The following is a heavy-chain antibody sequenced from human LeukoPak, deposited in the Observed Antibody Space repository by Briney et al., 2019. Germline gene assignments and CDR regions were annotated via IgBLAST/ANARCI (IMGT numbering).Heavy chain of an antibody. D-gene: IGHD1-1*01. J-gene: IGHJ3*02. V-gene: IGHV4-59*01. CDR1: SGSMSSYY. Sequence: SETLSLTCTVSSGSMSSYYWSWIRQSPGKGLEWIGYIYYSGSPNYNPSLKTRVTISLDTSKNQFSLKLSSVTAADTAVYYCARENVATEALDIWGQGTMVTVSS. CDR2: IYYSGSP. CDR3: ARENVATEALDI.